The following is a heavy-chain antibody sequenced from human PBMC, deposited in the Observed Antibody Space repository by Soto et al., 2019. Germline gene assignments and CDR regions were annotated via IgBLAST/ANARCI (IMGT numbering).Heavy chain of an antibody. Sequence: SVKVSCKASGGSFSSNPISWVRQAPGQGLEWMAGIIPIFATVHYAQKFQGRVTITADESTSTAYMELTSLRSEDTAVYFCARGGRGYSSAPRYYFDYWGQGTLVTVSS. V-gene: IGHV1-69*13. D-gene: IGHD5-18*01. CDR3: ARGGRGYSSAPRYYFDY. J-gene: IGHJ4*02. CDR1: GGSFSSNP. CDR2: IIPIFATV.